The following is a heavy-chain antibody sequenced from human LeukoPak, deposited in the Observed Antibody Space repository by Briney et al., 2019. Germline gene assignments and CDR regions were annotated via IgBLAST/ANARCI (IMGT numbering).Heavy chain of an antibody. CDR1: GYSISSGYY. CDR2: IYHSGST. J-gene: IGHJ4*02. V-gene: IGHV4-38-2*02. Sequence: PSETLSLTCTVSGYSISSGYYWGWIRQPPGKGLEWIGSIYHSGSTYYNPSLKSRVTISVDTSKNQFSLKLSSVTAADTAVYYCARKRSGWEHFDYWAREPWSPSPQ. CDR3: ARKRSGWEHFDY. D-gene: IGHD6-19*01.